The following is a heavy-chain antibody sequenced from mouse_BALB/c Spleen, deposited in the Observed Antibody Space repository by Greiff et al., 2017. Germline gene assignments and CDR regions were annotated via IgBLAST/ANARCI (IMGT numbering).Heavy chain of an antibody. D-gene: IGHD1-1*01. CDR1: GFSLTGYG. V-gene: IGHV2-6-7*01. CDR3: ARDYYGSSYAMDY. J-gene: IGHJ4*01. Sequence: VQRVESGPGLVAPSQSLSITCTVSGFSLTGYGVKWVRQPPGKGLEWLGMIWGDGSTDYNSSLKSRLSISKENSKSQVFLKMNSLQTDDTARYYCARDYYGSSYAMDYWGQGTSVTVSS. CDR2: IWGDGST.